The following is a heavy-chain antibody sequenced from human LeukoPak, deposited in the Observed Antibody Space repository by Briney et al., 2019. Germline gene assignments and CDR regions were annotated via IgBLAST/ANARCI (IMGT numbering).Heavy chain of an antibody. CDR3: ARDHISSGVYSGSPGAFDI. J-gene: IGHJ3*02. CDR2: INPNSGGT. D-gene: IGHD1-26*01. CDR1: GYTFTGYY. V-gene: IGHV1-2*02. Sequence: GASVKVSCTASGYTFTGYYMHWVRQAPGQGLEWMGWINPNSGGTNYAQKFQGRVTMTRDTSISTAYMELSRLRSDDTAVYYCARDHISSGVYSGSPGAFDIWGQGTMVTVSS.